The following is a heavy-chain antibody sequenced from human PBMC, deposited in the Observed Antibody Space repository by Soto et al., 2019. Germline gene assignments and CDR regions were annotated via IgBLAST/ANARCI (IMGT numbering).Heavy chain of an antibody. Sequence: SGGSLRLPCAASGFNFSSYGIRWVRQAPGKGLEWVAVIWYDGSNKYYADSVKGRFTISRDNSKNTLYLQMNSLRAEDTAVYYCARDGYCSGGSCYSVPVFDYWGQGTLVTVSS. J-gene: IGHJ4*02. CDR3: ARDGYCSGGSCYSVPVFDY. CDR1: GFNFSSYG. D-gene: IGHD2-15*01. V-gene: IGHV3-33*01. CDR2: IWYDGSNK.